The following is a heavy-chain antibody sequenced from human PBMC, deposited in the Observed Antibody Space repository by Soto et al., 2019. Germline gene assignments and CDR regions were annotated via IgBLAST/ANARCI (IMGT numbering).Heavy chain of an antibody. CDR1: GGTFSSYA. J-gene: IGHJ6*02. Sequence: ASVKVSCKASGGTFSSYAISWVRQAPGQGLEWMGGIIPIFGTANYAQKFQGRVTITADESTSTAYMELSSLRPEDTAVYYCARSMRENYDFWSGYPTSYYYYGMDVWGQGTTVTVSS. V-gene: IGHV1-69*13. CDR3: ARSMRENYDFWSGYPTSYYYYGMDV. D-gene: IGHD3-3*01. CDR2: IIPIFGTA.